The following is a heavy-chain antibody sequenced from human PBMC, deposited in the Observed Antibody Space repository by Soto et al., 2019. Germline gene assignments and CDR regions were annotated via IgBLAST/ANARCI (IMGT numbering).Heavy chain of an antibody. CDR2: IYYSGST. J-gene: IGHJ6*03. CDR3: ARGAAAGTKNRDYYYYYYMDV. D-gene: IGHD6-13*01. V-gene: IGHV4-59*01. Sequence: PSETLSLTCTVSGGSISSYYWSWIRQPPGKGLEWIGYIYYSGSTNYNPSLKGRVTISVDTSKNQFSLKLSSVTAADTAVYYCARGAAAGTKNRDYYYYYYMDVWGKGTTVTVSS. CDR1: GGSISSYY.